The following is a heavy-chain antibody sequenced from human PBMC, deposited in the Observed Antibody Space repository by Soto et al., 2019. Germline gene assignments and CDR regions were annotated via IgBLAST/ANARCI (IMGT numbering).Heavy chain of an antibody. J-gene: IGHJ5*02. CDR2: ISSTSGTI. D-gene: IGHD3-10*02. Sequence: PGGSLRLSCAASGFTFSDYYMTWIRQAPGKGLEWVSYISSTSGTISYADSVKGRFTLSRDNAKNSLYLQMISLRAEDTAVYYCARAMSRSKTAFDPWGQGALVTVSS. CDR3: ARAMSRSKTAFDP. CDR1: GFTFSDYY. V-gene: IGHV3-11*01.